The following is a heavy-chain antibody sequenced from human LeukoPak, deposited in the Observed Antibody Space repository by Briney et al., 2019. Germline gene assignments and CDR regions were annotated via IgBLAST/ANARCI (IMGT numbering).Heavy chain of an antibody. Sequence: SETLSLTCGVYLGSFSGNYWKWIRQPPGKGLEWIGEVFHTGNTKYSPSLKSRLTISVDASKNQFSLRLPSVTAADTAVYYCARGRGDLESWQQGEKGWLDPWGQGILVTVSS. CDR3: ARGRGDLESWQQGEKGWLDP. V-gene: IGHV4-34*01. CDR1: LGSFSGNY. CDR2: VFHTGNT. J-gene: IGHJ5*02. D-gene: IGHD3-10*01.